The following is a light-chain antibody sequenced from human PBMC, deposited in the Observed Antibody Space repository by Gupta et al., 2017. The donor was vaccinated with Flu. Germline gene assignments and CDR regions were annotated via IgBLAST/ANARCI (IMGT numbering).Light chain of an antibody. CDR2: EVS. V-gene: IGLV2-14*01. CDR3: SSYTSSSTRV. J-gene: IGLJ2*01. CDR1: SSDVGGYNY. Sequence: QSALTQPASVSGSPGQSNTISCTGTSSDVGGYNYVSWYQQHPGKAPKLMIYEVSNRPSGVSNRFSGSKSGKTASLTISGLQAEDEADYYCSSYTSSSTRVFGGGTKLTVL.